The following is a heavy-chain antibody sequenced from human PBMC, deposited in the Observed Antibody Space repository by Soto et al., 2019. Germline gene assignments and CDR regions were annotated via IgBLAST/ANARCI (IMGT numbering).Heavy chain of an antibody. D-gene: IGHD6-13*01. CDR2: ISYDGSNK. Sequence: QVQLVESGGGVVQPGRSLRLSCAASGFTFSSYGMHWVRQAPGKGLEWVAVISYDGSNKYYADSVKGRFTISRDNSKNTLYLQMNSLRAEDTAVYYCAKDGGYSSSWYCHYWGQGTLVTVSS. J-gene: IGHJ4*02. V-gene: IGHV3-30*18. CDR1: GFTFSSYG. CDR3: AKDGGYSSSWYCHY.